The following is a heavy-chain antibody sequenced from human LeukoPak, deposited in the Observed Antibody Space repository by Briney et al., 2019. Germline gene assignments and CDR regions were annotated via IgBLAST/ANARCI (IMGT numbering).Heavy chain of an antibody. CDR3: ARAPWIQLWARRGFDY. V-gene: IGHV4-34*01. D-gene: IGHD5-18*01. J-gene: IGHJ4*02. Sequence: SETQSLTCAVYGGSFSGYYWSWIRQPPGKGLEWIGEINHSGSTNYNPSLKSRVTISVDTSKNQFSLKLGSVTAADTAVYYCARAPWIQLWARRGFDYWGQGTLVTVSS. CDR2: INHSGST. CDR1: GGSFSGYY.